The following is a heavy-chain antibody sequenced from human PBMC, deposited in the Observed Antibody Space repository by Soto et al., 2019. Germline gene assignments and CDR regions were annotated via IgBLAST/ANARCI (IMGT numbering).Heavy chain of an antibody. CDR3: ARRFCRGGSCYSSFDY. D-gene: IGHD2-15*01. CDR2: IYNSGGT. CDR1: GGSVNSYD. Sequence: QVQLQESGPGLVKPSETLSLTCSVSGGSVNSYDWSWIRQPPGKELEWLGYIYNSGGTDYNPSLKSRVTIPEDTSKNQFSLKLTSVTATDTALYYCARRFCRGGSCYSSFDYWGQGTLVTVSS. J-gene: IGHJ4*02. V-gene: IGHV4-59*08.